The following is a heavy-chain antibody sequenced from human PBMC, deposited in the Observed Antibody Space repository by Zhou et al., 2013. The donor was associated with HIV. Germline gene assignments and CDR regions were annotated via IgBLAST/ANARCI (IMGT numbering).Heavy chain of an antibody. J-gene: IGHJ6*03. Sequence: QVQLVQSGAEVKKPGASVKVSCKASGYTFTSYGISWVRQAPGQGLEWMGWISAYNGNTNYAQKLQGRVTMTTDTSTSTAYMELRSLRSDDTAVYYCAREFTGVDGDLPWGMDVWGKGTTVTVSS. CDR2: ISAYNGNT. V-gene: IGHV1-18*01. CDR1: GYTFTSYG. CDR3: AREFTGVDGDLPWGMDV. D-gene: IGHD4-17*01.